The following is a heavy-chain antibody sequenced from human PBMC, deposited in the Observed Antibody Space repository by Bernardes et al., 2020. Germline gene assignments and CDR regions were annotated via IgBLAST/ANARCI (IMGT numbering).Heavy chain of an antibody. Sequence: GGSLRLSCSASGFTFSSSWMSWVRQAPGNVLEWVANIKQDGSEKYYVDSVKGRFTISRDNAKNSLYLQMNSLRAEDTAVYYCAREIGSGSYYKGYYGMDVWGQGTTVTVSS. CDR3: AREIGSGSYYKGYYGMDV. D-gene: IGHD3-10*01. J-gene: IGHJ6*02. CDR1: GFTFSSSW. CDR2: IKQDGSEK. V-gene: IGHV3-7*01.